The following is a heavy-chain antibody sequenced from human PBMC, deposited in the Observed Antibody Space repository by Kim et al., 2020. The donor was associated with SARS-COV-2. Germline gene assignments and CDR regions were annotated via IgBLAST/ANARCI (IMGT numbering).Heavy chain of an antibody. V-gene: IGHV5-51*01. J-gene: IGHJ4*02. CDR2: IYPGDSDT. CDR1: GYSFTSYW. CDR3: ARHSRDFWSGYRFADY. Sequence: GESLKISCKGSGYSFTSYWIGWVRQMPGKGLEWMGIIYPGDSDTRYSPSFQGQVTISADKSISTAYLQWSSLKASDTAMYYCARHSRDFWSGYRFADYWGQGTLVTVSS. D-gene: IGHD3-3*01.